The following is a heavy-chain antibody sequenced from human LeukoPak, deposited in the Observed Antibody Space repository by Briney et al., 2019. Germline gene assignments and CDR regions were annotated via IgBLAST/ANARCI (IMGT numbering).Heavy chain of an antibody. CDR3: TTGYSGSFYN. CDR2: INSDGRTT. J-gene: IGHJ4*02. D-gene: IGHD6-19*01. CDR1: GFTFSNYW. Sequence: GGSLRLSCAASGFTFSNYWMDWVRQAPGKGLVWVSLINSDGRTTNSADAVKGRFTISRDNAKNTLYLQMNSLRAEDTAVYYCTTGYSGSFYNWGQGTLVTVSS. V-gene: IGHV3-74*01.